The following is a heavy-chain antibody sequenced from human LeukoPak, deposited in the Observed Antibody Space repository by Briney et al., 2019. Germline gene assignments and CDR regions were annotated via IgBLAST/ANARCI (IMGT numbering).Heavy chain of an antibody. CDR3: ARGARGYYGSGSYSDWFDP. J-gene: IGHJ5*02. CDR2: MYYNGNT. Sequence: SETLSLTCTVSGGSISGYYWTWIRQPPGKGLEWIGYMYYNGNTNYNPSLKSRVTISVDTSKNQFSLKLSSVTAADTAVYYCARGARGYYGSGSYSDWFDPWGQGTLVIVSS. CDR1: GGSISGYY. D-gene: IGHD3-10*01. V-gene: IGHV4-59*01.